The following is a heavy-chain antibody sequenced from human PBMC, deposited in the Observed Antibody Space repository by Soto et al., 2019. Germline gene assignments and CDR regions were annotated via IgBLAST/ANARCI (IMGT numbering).Heavy chain of an antibody. V-gene: IGHV3-30-3*02. D-gene: IGHD2-15*01. J-gene: IGHJ5*02. CDR2: ISYDGNNK. Sequence: GGSLRLSCAASGFTYTTYTMHWVRQAPGKGLEWVAVISYDGNNKFYADSVKGRFTISRDSTKQTLYLQMNSLRAEDTAVYFCAKSPSVVLVPSTLGGNNWFDPWGQGTLVTVS. CDR3: AKSPSVVLVPSTLGGNNWFDP. CDR1: GFTYTTYT.